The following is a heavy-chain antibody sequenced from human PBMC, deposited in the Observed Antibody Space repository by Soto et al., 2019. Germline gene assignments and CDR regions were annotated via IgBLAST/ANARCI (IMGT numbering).Heavy chain of an antibody. J-gene: IGHJ4*02. V-gene: IGHV1-46*01. Sequence: QVQVVQSGAEVKEPGASVKVSCKASGYSSSNYYTHWVRQAPGQGLEWMGIVNPNGETTNYAQRFQGRVALTRDTSTNTDYMDLSRLTSDDTAIYFCESVTTIWSNWGQGTLVTVSS. CDR3: ESVTTIWSN. CDR2: VNPNGETT. D-gene: IGHD2-21*02. CDR1: GYSSSNYY.